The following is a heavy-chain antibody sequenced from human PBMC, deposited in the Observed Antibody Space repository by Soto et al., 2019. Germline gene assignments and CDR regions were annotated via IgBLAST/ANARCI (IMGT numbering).Heavy chain of an antibody. D-gene: IGHD5-12*01. CDR1: GYSFTSYG. Sequence: QVQLVQSGPEVRKPGASVKVSCKTSGYSFTSYGITWVQQAPGQGLEWMGWSSTYNVNTNYARNLQGRVTMTTDTSTSTAYMELRSLRSYDTAVYYCARGDGYNSAFDYWCHGTLVSVSS. J-gene: IGHJ4*01. CDR3: ARGDGYNSAFDY. CDR2: SSTYNVNT. V-gene: IGHV1-18*01.